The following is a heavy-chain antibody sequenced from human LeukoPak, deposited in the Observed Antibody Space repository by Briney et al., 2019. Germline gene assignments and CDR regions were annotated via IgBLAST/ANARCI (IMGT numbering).Heavy chain of an antibody. J-gene: IGHJ5*02. Sequence: ASVKVSCKASGGTFSSYAISWVRQAPGQGLEWMGRIIPILGVANYAQKFQGRVTITADKSTSTAYMELSSLRSEDTAVYYCARDLLQRYCSGGSCYSGLDPWGQGTLVTVSS. D-gene: IGHD2-15*01. CDR2: IIPILGVA. V-gene: IGHV1-69*04. CDR1: GGTFSSYA. CDR3: ARDLLQRYCSGGSCYSGLDP.